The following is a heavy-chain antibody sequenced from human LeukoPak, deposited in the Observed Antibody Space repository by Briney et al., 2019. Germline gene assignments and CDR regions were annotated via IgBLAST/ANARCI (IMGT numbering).Heavy chain of an antibody. V-gene: IGHV4-59*01. CDR3: ARAQRGRDGASSVYYYFFYMDV. J-gene: IGHJ6*03. Sequence: SETLSLTCTVAGGSISSYYWSWIRQPPGKGLEWLGYIYYSGSTTYNPSLKSRVTISVDTSKNHFSRNLSSVTAADTAVYYCARAQRGRDGASSVYYYFFYMDVWGKGTTVTVSS. D-gene: IGHD6-25*01. CDR2: IYYSGST. CDR1: GGSISSYY.